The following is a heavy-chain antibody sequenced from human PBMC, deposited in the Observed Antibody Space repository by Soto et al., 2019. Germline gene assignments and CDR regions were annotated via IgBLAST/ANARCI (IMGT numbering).Heavy chain of an antibody. CDR3: GRESCSSTSSSPSGWDFWSGYESYYYYSGMHV. V-gene: IGHV3-21*01. Sequence: GGSLRLSCAASGFTFSSYSMNWVRQAPGKGLEWVSSISSSSSYIYYADSVKGRFTISRDNAKNSLYLQRNSLRTEDTAVYYCGRESCSSTSSSPSGWDFWSGYESYYYYSGMHVWGRRTTVTVSS. CDR2: ISSSSSYI. CDR1: GFTFSSYS. D-gene: IGHD3-3*01. J-gene: IGHJ6*02.